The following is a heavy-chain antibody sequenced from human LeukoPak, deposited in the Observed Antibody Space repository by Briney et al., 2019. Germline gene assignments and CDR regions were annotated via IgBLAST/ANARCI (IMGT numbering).Heavy chain of an antibody. CDR1: GFTFSSYS. Sequence: QPGGSLRLSCAASGFTFSSYSMNWVGQAPGKGLEGVSYISSSSSTIYYADSVKGRFTISRDNAKNSLYLQMNSLRDEDTAVYYCARVAYSYGPIDYWGQGTLVTVSS. V-gene: IGHV3-48*02. D-gene: IGHD5-18*01. J-gene: IGHJ4*02. CDR2: ISSSSSTI. CDR3: ARVAYSYGPIDY.